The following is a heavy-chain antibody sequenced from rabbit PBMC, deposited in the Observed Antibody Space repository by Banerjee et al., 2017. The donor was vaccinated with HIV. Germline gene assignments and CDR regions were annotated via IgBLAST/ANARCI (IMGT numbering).Heavy chain of an antibody. J-gene: IGHJ4*01. CDR3: ARDGSGWGANFNL. Sequence: QEQLEESGGDLVKPEGSLTLTCTASGFTISSSYYMCWVRQAPGKGLEWIACINTSSGNTVYASWAKGRFTISKTSSTTVTLQMTSLTAADTATYFCARDGSGWGANFNLWGPGTLVTVS. CDR1: GFTISSSYY. CDR2: INTSSGNT. D-gene: IGHD4-1*01. V-gene: IGHV1S45*01.